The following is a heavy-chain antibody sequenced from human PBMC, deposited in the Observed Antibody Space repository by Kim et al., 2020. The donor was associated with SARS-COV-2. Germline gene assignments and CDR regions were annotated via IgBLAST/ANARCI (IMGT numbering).Heavy chain of an antibody. Sequence: GGSLRLSCAASGFTFSSYAMSWVRQAPGKGLEWVSAISGSGGSTYYADSVKGRFTISRDNSKNTLYLQMNSLRAEDTAVYYCATRDGGSGWYDYFDYWGQGTLVTVSS. CDR2: ISGSGGST. V-gene: IGHV3-23*01. J-gene: IGHJ4*02. D-gene: IGHD6-19*01. CDR3: ATRDGGSGWYDYFDY. CDR1: GFTFSSYA.